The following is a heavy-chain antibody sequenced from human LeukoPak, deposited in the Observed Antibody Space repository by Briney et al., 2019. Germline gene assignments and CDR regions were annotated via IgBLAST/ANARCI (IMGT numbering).Heavy chain of an antibody. D-gene: IGHD3-22*01. Sequence: SETLSLTCTVSGGSISSGSYYWSWIRQPAGKGLEWIGRIYTSGSTNYNPSLKSRVTTSVDTSKNQFSLKLSSVTDADTAVYYCAREVHDSSGYYHRLLDYWGQGTLVTVSS. V-gene: IGHV4-61*02. CDR1: GGSISSGSYY. CDR3: AREVHDSSGYYHRLLDY. J-gene: IGHJ4*02. CDR2: IYTSGST.